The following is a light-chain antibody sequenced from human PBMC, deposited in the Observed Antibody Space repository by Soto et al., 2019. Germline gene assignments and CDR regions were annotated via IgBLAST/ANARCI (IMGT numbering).Light chain of an antibody. CDR3: CSYAGIYSYV. Sequence: QSVLTQPRSVSGSPGQSVTIACTGTSSDVGRYDYVSWYQQHPGEAPKLVVYDVTKRPSGVPDRFSGSKSGNTASLTISGLQAGDEADYYCCSYAGIYSYVFGTGTKLTVL. V-gene: IGLV2-11*01. CDR1: SSDVGRYDY. CDR2: DVT. J-gene: IGLJ1*01.